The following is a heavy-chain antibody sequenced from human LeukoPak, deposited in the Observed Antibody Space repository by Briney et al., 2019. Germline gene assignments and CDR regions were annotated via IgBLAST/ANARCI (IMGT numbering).Heavy chain of an antibody. CDR2: ISYSATT. CDR1: GGSISGDY. CDR3: ATGHSSGWFDY. V-gene: IGHV4-59*01. Sequence: PSETLSLTCTVPGGSISGDYWSWIRQPPGKGLEWIGYISYSATTNYNPSLKSRVSLSIDTSKNQFSLKLTSVSAADTAVYFCATGHSSGWFDYWGQGTLVSVSS. D-gene: IGHD6-19*01. J-gene: IGHJ4*02.